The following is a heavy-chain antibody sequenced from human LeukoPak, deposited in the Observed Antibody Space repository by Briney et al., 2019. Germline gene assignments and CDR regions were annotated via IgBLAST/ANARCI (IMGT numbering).Heavy chain of an antibody. CDR3: ARDDGYYYDSSGYSYFQH. J-gene: IGHJ1*01. Sequence: EASVTVSCTASGYTFTIYGISWVRQAPGQGLEWMGWISAYNGNTNYAQKLQGRVTMTTDTSTSTAYMELRSLRSDDTAVYYCARDDGYYYDSSGYSYFQHWGQGTLVTVSS. V-gene: IGHV1-18*01. CDR1: GYTFTIYG. D-gene: IGHD3-22*01. CDR2: ISAYNGNT.